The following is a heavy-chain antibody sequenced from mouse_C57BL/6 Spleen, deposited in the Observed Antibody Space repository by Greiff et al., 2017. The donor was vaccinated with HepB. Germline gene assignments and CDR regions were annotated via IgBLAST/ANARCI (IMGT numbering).Heavy chain of an antibody. V-gene: IGHV1-55*01. CDR3: ARSGYYGSSGDYFDY. D-gene: IGHD1-1*01. Sequence: VKLQQPGAELVKPGASVKMSCKASGYTFTSYWITWVKQRPGQGLEWIGDIYPGSGSTNYNEKFKSKATLTVDTSSSTAYMQLSSLTSEDSAVYYCARSGYYGSSGDYFDYWGQGTTLTVSS. J-gene: IGHJ2*01. CDR1: GYTFTSYW. CDR2: IYPGSGST.